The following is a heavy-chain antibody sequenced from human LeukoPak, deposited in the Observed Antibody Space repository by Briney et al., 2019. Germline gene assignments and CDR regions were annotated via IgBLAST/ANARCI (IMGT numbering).Heavy chain of an antibody. CDR3: ARDLPDSYGYLRADY. V-gene: IGHV3-21*01. Sequence: PGGSLRLSCAASGSTFSSYSMNWVRQAPGKGLEWVSSISSSSSYIYYAGSVKGRFTISRDNAKNSLYLQMNSLRAEDTAVYYCARDLPDSYGYLRADYWGQGTLVTVSS. D-gene: IGHD5-18*01. CDR1: GSTFSSYS. CDR2: ISSSSSYI. J-gene: IGHJ4*02.